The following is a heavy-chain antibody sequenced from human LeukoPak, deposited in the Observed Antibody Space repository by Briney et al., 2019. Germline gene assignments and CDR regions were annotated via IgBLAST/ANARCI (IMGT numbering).Heavy chain of an antibody. CDR2: ISSSSSYI. D-gene: IGHD2-15*01. CDR3: ARAAGSYDAFDI. Sequence: TPGGSLRLSCAASGFTFSSYSMNWVRQAPGKGLEWVSSISSSSSYIYYADSVKGRFTISRDNAKNSLYLQMNSLRAEDTAVYYCARAAGSYDAFDIWGQGTMVTVSS. V-gene: IGHV3-21*01. CDR1: GFTFSSYS. J-gene: IGHJ3*02.